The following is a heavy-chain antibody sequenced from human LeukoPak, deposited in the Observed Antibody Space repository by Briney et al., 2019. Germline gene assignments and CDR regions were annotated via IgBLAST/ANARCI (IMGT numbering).Heavy chain of an antibody. J-gene: IGHJ4*02. Sequence: GGSLRLSCAASGFTFSSYSMNWVRQAPVKGLEWVSSISSSSSYIYYADSVKGRFTISRDNAKNSLYLQMNSLRAEDTAVYYCARTFYDILTGYDYYFDYWGQGTLVTVSS. D-gene: IGHD3-9*01. CDR2: ISSSSSYI. CDR1: GFTFSSYS. CDR3: ARTFYDILTGYDYYFDY. V-gene: IGHV3-21*01.